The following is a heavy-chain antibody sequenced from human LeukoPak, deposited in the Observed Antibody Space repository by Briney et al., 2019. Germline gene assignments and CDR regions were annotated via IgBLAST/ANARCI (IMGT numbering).Heavy chain of an antibody. CDR3: AGVYGSGSYYNVAWYFDL. CDR2: IYHSGST. Sequence: TSETLSLTCTVSGYSISSGGYSWSWIRQPPGKGLEWIGYIYHSGSTYYNPSLKSRVTISVDRSKNQFSLKLSSVTAADTAVYYCAGVYGSGSYYNVAWYFDLWGRGTLVTVSS. CDR1: GYSISSGGYS. V-gene: IGHV4-30-2*01. J-gene: IGHJ2*01. D-gene: IGHD3-10*01.